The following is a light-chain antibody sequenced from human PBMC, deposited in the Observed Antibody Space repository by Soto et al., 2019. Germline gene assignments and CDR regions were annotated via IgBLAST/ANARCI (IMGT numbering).Light chain of an antibody. J-gene: IGLJ3*02. V-gene: IGLV2-11*01. CDR2: AVR. CDR1: NSDVGRYNS. Sequence: QSALTQPHSVSGSPGQSVTISCTGTNSDVGRYNSVSWYQQLPGKAPQLIISAVRQRPSGVPDRFSGPKSGNTASLTISGLQTDDEADYFCFSYTANDNWVFGGGTKVTVL. CDR3: FSYTANDNWV.